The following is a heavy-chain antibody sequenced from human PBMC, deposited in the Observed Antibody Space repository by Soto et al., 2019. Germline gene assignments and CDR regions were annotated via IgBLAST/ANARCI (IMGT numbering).Heavy chain of an antibody. CDR2: ISGGGGDT. V-gene: IGHV3-23*01. D-gene: IGHD6-19*01. J-gene: IGHJ6*02. Sequence: EVQLLESGGGLVQPGGSLRLSCAASGFTFSAYAMTWVRQAPGKGLQWVSAISGGGGDTYYADSVQGRFTISRDNSKNTLYLQMHSLRAEDTAVYYCAKGGTSSGPYYYGMDVWGQGTTVTVSS. CDR1: GFTFSAYA. CDR3: AKGGTSSGPYYYGMDV.